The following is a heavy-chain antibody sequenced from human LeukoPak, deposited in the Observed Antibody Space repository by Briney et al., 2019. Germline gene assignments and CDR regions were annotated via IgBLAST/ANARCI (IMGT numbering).Heavy chain of an antibody. CDR2: KSGGGAGT. Sequence: SGGSLRLSYAASAFKFSSYAMNWVRQAPGKGLEWVAGKSGGGAGTYYVDSVKGRFTISRDNSKNTLYLQMNSLGAEDTAVYYCAKLVSTTQMGDYWGQGTPVTVSS. J-gene: IGHJ4*02. V-gene: IGHV3-23*01. D-gene: IGHD2/OR15-2a*01. CDR1: AFKFSSYA. CDR3: AKLVSTTQMGDY.